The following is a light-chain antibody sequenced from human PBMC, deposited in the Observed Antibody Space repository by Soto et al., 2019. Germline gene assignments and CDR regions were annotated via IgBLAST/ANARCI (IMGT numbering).Light chain of an antibody. CDR1: QGVRSY. J-gene: IGKJ1*01. Sequence: IPLTQSPSSLSASVGDRVTITCRASQGVRSYLAWCQQRPGKAPKLLIFGASTLQNGVPARFSGGGFGTEFTLTITSLQPEDFATYYCHQVYTYPRTFGQGTKVEIK. V-gene: IGKV1-9*01. CDR2: GAS. CDR3: HQVYTYPRT.